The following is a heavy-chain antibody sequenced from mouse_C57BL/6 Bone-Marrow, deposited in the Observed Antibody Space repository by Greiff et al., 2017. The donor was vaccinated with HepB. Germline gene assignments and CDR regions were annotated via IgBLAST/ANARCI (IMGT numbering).Heavy chain of an antibody. D-gene: IGHD2-2*01. CDR3: ARFWPLWFFYAMDY. V-gene: IGHV8-8*01. J-gene: IGHJ4*01. CDR2: IWWDDDK. Sequence: QVTLKVSGPGILQPSQTLSLTCSFSGFSLSTFGMGVGWIRQPSGKGLERLAHIWWDDDKYYNPALKSRLTISKDTSKNQVFLKIANVDTADTATYYCARFWPLWFFYAMDYWGQGTSVTVSS. CDR1: GFSLSTFGMG.